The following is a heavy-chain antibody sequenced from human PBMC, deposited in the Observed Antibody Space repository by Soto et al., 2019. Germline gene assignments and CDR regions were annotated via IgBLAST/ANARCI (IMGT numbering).Heavy chain of an antibody. Sequence: ASVKVSCKASGYSFSYYAIHWVRQAPGQGPEWMGWINGGNGDTGYSQNFQGRASLTRDASASTVYLEIPSLRSGDTAIYYCAKYREMYRNAFDVWGQGTMVTVSS. J-gene: IGHJ3*01. CDR1: GYSFSYYA. CDR3: AKYREMYRNAFDV. V-gene: IGHV1-3*01. CDR2: INGGNGDT. D-gene: IGHD5-12*01.